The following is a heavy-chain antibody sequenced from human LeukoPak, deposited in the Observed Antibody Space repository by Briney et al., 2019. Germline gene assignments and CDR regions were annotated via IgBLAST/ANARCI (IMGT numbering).Heavy chain of an antibody. V-gene: IGHV3-23*01. CDR3: AKGSTGGKVDWFDP. CDR1: GFIFSDYT. CDR2: FTAYGGT. D-gene: IGHD4-23*01. Sequence: GGSLRLSCAASGFIFSDYTMMWVRRAPGKGLQWVATFTAYGGTYYAASVKGRFAISRDDSRDTVSLYMNSLRVEDTAMYYCAKGSTGGKVDWFDPWGPGTLVTVSS. J-gene: IGHJ5*02.